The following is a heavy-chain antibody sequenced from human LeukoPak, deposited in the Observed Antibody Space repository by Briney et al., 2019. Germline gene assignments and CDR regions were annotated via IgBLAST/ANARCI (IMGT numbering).Heavy chain of an antibody. CDR1: GGSISSSSYY. Sequence: SETLSLTCTVSGGSISSSSYYWGWIRQPPGKGLEWIGSIYYSGSTYYNPSLKSRVTISVDTSKNQFSLKLSSVTAADTAVYYCARGEDSEMVFDYWGQGTLVTVSS. D-gene: IGHD5-24*01. CDR2: IYYSGST. CDR3: ARGEDSEMVFDY. J-gene: IGHJ4*02. V-gene: IGHV4-39*07.